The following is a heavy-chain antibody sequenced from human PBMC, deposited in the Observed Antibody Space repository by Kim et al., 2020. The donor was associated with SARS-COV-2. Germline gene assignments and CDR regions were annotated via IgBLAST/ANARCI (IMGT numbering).Heavy chain of an antibody. CDR1: GFTFDHYG. Sequence: GGSLRLYCAASGFTFDHYGIHWVRQAPGKGLEWVSGISWNSVRIAYAESVQGRFTISRDNAKNSLYLQMNSLRPEDTGLYYCAKDITSRGTTFDPYFDYWGQGTLVTVSS. CDR2: ISWNSVRI. D-gene: IGHD4-4*01. V-gene: IGHV3-9*01. CDR3: AKDITSRGTTFDPYFDY. J-gene: IGHJ4*02.